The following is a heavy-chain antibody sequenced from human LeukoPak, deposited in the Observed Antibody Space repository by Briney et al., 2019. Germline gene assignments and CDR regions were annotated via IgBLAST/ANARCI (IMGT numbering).Heavy chain of an antibody. D-gene: IGHD6-13*01. CDR2: ISAYNGNT. J-gene: IGHJ4*02. Sequence: ASVKVSCKASGGTFSSYAISWVRQAPGQGLEWMGWISAYNGNTNYAQKLQGRVTMTTDTSTSTAYMELRSLRSDDTAVYYCARLRSSWLYYFDYWGQGTLVTVSS. CDR1: GGTFSSYA. CDR3: ARLRSSWLYYFDY. V-gene: IGHV1-18*01.